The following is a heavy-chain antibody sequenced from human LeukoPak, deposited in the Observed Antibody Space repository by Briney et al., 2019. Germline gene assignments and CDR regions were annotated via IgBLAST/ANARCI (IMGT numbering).Heavy chain of an antibody. CDR1: GYTFISYG. CDR2: ISPYTTKT. D-gene: IGHD1-26*01. CDR3: ARVGGVGPTAPPDYYSYQMDV. Sequence: APVRVSCKASGYTFISYGITWVRQAPGQGLEWMGWISPYTTKTNYAQSLQGRVTMTTDTSTSTAYMELRSLRSDDTAVYYCARVGGVGPTAPPDYYSYQMDVWGKGTTVTVSS. V-gene: IGHV1-18*01. J-gene: IGHJ6*03.